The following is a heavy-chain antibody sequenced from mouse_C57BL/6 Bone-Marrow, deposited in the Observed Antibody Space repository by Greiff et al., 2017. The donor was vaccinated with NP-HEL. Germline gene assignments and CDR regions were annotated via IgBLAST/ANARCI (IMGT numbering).Heavy chain of an antibody. D-gene: IGHD2-12*01. V-gene: IGHV7-1*01. CDR1: GFTFSDFY. CDR2: SRNKANDYTT. J-gene: IGHJ3*01. CDR3: ARDAGIYDGGFAY. Sequence: EVKVVESGGGLVQSGRSLRLSCATSGFTFSDFYMEWVRQAPGKGLEWIAASRNKANDYTTEYSASVKGRFIVSRDTSQSILYLQMNALRAEDTAIYYCARDAGIYDGGFAYWGQGTLVTVSA.